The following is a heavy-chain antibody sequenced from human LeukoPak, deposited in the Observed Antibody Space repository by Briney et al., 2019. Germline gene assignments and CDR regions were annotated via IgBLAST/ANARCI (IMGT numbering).Heavy chain of an antibody. CDR3: ARDGGRRDDY. D-gene: IGHD5-24*01. V-gene: IGHV3-7*01. CDR1: GFTFSSYW. J-gene: IGHJ4*02. CDR2: IKQDGSER. Sequence: GGTLRLSCAASGFTFSSYWMTWVRQAPGKGLEWVANIKQDGSERYYVDSVKGRFTISRDNAKNSLYLQMNSLRAEDTAVYYCARDGGRRDDYWGQGTLVTVSS.